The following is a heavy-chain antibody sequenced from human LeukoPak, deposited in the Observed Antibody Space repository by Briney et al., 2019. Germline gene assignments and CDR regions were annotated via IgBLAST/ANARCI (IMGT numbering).Heavy chain of an antibody. CDR1: GFTFSSYG. J-gene: IGHJ4*02. CDR2: IWYDGSNK. D-gene: IGHD6-6*01. V-gene: IGHV3-33*06. CDR3: AKAPSYSSYVLPYFDY. Sequence: PGGSLRLSCAAPGFTFSSYGMHWVRQAPGKGLEWVAVIWYDGSNKYYADSVKGRFTISRDNSKNTLYLQMNSLRAEDTAVYYCAKAPSYSSYVLPYFDYWGQGTLVTVSS.